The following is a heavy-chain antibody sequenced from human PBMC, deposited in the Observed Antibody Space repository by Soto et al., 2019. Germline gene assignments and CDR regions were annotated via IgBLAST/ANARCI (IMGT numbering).Heavy chain of an antibody. CDR1: GFTVSSNY. CDR3: ARGAYGSGSYYNAYNWFDP. V-gene: IGHV3-66*01. CDR2: IYSGGST. J-gene: IGHJ5*02. D-gene: IGHD3-10*01. Sequence: PGGSLRLSCAASGFTVSSNYMSWVRQAPGKGLEWVSVIYSGGSTYYADSVKGRFTISRDNSKNTLYLQMNSLRAEDTAVYYCARGAYGSGSYYNAYNWFDPWGQGTLVTVSS.